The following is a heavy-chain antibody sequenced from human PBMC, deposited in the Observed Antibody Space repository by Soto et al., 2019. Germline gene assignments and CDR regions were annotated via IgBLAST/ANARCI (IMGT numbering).Heavy chain of an antibody. CDR1: GYTFTAYY. J-gene: IGHJ6*02. CDR2: INPRSGAT. Sequence: QVQLVQSGAEVKKPGASVKVSCTASGYTFTAYYMHWVRQAPGQGLEWMAWINPRSGATQYAQKFQGRVPMTRDTSISTAYMELTRLKSDDTALYYCARFPPPGFPYYGMDALGRVTTVALSS. CDR3: ARFPPPGFPYYGMDA. V-gene: IGHV1-2*02. D-gene: IGHD3-9*01.